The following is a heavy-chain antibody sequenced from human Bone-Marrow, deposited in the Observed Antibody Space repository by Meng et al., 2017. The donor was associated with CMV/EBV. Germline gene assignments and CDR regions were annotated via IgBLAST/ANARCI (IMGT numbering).Heavy chain of an antibody. J-gene: IGHJ4*02. CDR2: INSDGSST. V-gene: IGHV3-74*01. D-gene: IGHD5-12*01. Sequence: GESLKISCAASGFTFSSYWMHWVRQAPGKGLVWVSRINSDGSSTSYADSVKGRFTISRDNAKNTLYLQMNSLRAEDTAVYYCARKPLDATSVAYWGQGTRVTGYS. CDR1: GFTFSSYW. CDR3: ARKPLDATSVAY.